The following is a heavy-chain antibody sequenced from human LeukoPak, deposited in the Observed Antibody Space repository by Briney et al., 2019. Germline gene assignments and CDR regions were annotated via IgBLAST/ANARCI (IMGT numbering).Heavy chain of an antibody. Sequence: GGSLRLSCAASGFGFSGAWMNWVRQAPGKGLVWVSRIKSDGITITYADSVKGRFTISRDNAKNTLYLQMNSPRAEDTAVYYCLRDLNWSLDQWGQGTLVTVSS. CDR2: IKSDGITI. CDR1: GFGFSGAW. D-gene: IGHD1-20*01. J-gene: IGHJ4*02. V-gene: IGHV3-74*01. CDR3: LRDLNWSLDQ.